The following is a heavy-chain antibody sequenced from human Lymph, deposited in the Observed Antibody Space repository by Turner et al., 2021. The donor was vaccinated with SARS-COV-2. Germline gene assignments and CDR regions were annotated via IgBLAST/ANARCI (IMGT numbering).Heavy chain of an antibody. V-gene: IGHV3-23*01. D-gene: IGHD3-10*01. J-gene: IGHJ3*02. CDR3: AKGVRGVIIPEAFDI. CDR2: LSVSGGST. Sequence: VQLLGSGGGLVQPGGSLGLPCAASGFSFSSYAMSWVRQGPGQGLEWVSSLSVSGGSTYYADSVKGRFTISKDNSKNTLYLQMNSLRAEDTAVYYCAKGVRGVIIPEAFDIWGQGTMVTISS. CDR1: GFSFSSYA.